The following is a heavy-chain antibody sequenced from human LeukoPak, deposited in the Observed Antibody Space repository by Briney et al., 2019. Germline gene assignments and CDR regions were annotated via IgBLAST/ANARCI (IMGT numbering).Heavy chain of an antibody. CDR1: GYTFTSYG. D-gene: IGHD1-26*01. CDR2: INPNSGGT. Sequence: ASVKVSCKASGYTFTSYGISWVRQAPGQGLEWMGWINPNSGGTNYAQKFQGRVTMTRDTSISTAYMELSRLRSDDTAVYYCAVGEVVGATVDYWGQGTLVTVSS. J-gene: IGHJ4*02. CDR3: AVGEVVGATVDY. V-gene: IGHV1-2*02.